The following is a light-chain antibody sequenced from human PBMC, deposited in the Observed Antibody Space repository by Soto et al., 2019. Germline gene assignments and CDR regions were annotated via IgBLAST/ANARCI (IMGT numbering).Light chain of an antibody. V-gene: IGKV1-39*01. J-gene: IGKJ5*01. Sequence: MTQSPLSLPVTPGEPASISCRSSRSLLQTNGNTYLNWYQQKPGKAPRLLIYAASSLQGGVPSRFSGSGSGTDFTLTISSLQPEDFTTYSCQQSYSIPITFGQGTRLEIK. CDR2: AAS. CDR3: QQSYSIPIT. CDR1: RSLLQTNGNTY.